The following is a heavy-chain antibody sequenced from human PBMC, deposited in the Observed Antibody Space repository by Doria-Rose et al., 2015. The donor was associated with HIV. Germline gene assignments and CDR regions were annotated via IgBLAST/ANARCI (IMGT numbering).Heavy chain of an antibody. CDR3: ARDAWGYDY. CDR2: ISYDGSNK. J-gene: IGHJ4*02. V-gene: IGHV3-30*04. D-gene: IGHD7-27*01. Sequence: VRQAPGKGLEWVALISYDGSNKYYTDSVKGRFTISRDKSESTLYLQMDSLRPEDTAVYYCARDAWGYDYWGQGTLVTVSS.